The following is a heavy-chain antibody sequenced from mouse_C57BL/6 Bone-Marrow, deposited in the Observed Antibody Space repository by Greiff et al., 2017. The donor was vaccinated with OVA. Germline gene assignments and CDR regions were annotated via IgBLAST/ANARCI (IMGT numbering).Heavy chain of an antibody. J-gene: IGHJ4*01. CDR2: IDPENGDT. D-gene: IGHD1-1*01. CDR1: GFNIKDDY. CDR3: TTHTVVGMDY. V-gene: IGHV14-4*01. Sequence: EVKVVESGAELVRPGASVKLSCTASGFNIKDDYMHWVKQRPEQGLEWIGWIDPENGDTEYASKFQGKATITADTSSNTAYLQLSSLTSEDTAVYYCTTHTVVGMDYWGQGTSVTVSS.